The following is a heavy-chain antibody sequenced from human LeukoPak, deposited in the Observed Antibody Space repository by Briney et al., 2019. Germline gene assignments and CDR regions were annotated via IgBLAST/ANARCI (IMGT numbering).Heavy chain of an antibody. D-gene: IGHD3-3*01. CDR3: ARREVLSGFYPSDY. V-gene: IGHV5-51*01. CDR1: GYSFTSYW. J-gene: IGHJ4*02. Sequence: GESLKISCKGSGYSFTSYWIAWVRQMPGKGLEWMGIIYPGDSDTRYSPSFQGQVTISADKSISTAYLRWSSLKASDTAMYYCARREVLSGFYPSDYWGQGTLVTVSS. CDR2: IYPGDSDT.